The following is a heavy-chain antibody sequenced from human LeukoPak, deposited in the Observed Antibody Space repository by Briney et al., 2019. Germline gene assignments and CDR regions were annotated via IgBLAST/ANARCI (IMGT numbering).Heavy chain of an antibody. V-gene: IGHV3-53*01. J-gene: IGHJ4*02. D-gene: IGHD3-22*01. CDR2: LYRGGGT. CDR1: GFTVSDNY. CDR3: AWPSQSSGYSFQY. Sequence: GGSMTLSCAASGFTVSDNYNSWVRRAPGKRLELVSILYRGGGTYDADSVKGRFTIPRDKNTLSLQMNSLRVEDTAVYYCAWPSQSSGYSFQYWGQGILVTVSS.